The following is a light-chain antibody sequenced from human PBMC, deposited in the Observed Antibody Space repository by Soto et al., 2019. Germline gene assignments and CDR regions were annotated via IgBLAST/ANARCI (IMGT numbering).Light chain of an antibody. V-gene: IGLV2-8*01. CDR1: SSDGGGYNY. Sequence: QSVLTQPPAASGSPGQSVTISCTGTSSDGGGYNYVSWYQQHPGKAPKPKIYEVTKRPSGVPDRFSGSKSGNTGSLTVSGLPAEDEADYYCSSYAGSNNDVFGTGTQVTVL. CDR3: SSYAGSNNDV. CDR2: EVT. J-gene: IGLJ1*01.